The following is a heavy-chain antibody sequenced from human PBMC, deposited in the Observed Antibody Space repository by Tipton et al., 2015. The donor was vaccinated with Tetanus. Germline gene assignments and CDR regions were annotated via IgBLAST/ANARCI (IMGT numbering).Heavy chain of an antibody. Sequence: QVQLVQSGPEVKKPGASLKVSCKASGYSSIGYYIHWVRQAPGQGLEWMGWITPHTGGTKVALEFQGRVTMTRDTSISTSYMELSSLRSDDTAVYFCARDMRGHRVQLLPHDIWGQGTLVTVSS. CDR2: ITPHTGGT. J-gene: IGHJ4*02. V-gene: IGHV1-2*02. CDR1: GYSSIGYY. CDR3: ARDMRGHRVQLLPHDI. D-gene: IGHD1-26*01.